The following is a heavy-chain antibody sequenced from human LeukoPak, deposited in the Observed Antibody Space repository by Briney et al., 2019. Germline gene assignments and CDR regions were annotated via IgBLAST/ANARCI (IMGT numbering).Heavy chain of an antibody. CDR3: ARDLRGAVAAAGTVNDEIDY. D-gene: IGHD6-13*01. J-gene: IGHJ4*02. CDR2: INPNSGGT. Sequence: ASVKVSCKASGYTFTGYYMHWVRQAPGQGLEWMGWINPNSGGTNYAQKFQGRVTVTRDTSISTAYMELSSLTSEDTAVYYCARDLRGAVAAAGTVNDEIDYWGQGTLVTVSS. V-gene: IGHV1-2*02. CDR1: GYTFTGYY.